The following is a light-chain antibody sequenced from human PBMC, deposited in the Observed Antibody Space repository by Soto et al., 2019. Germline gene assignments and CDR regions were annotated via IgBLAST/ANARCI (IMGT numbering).Light chain of an antibody. CDR2: AAS. Sequence: DIQMTQSPSSVSASVGDRVTMTCRASQGISSWLVWYQQKAGKAPKLLIYAASKLQSGVPSRFSGSGSGTEFPLIISSLQPESSATYYFQQANSFPPTFGQGTQGEIK. V-gene: IGKV1-12*01. CDR3: QQANSFPPT. J-gene: IGKJ1*01. CDR1: QGISSW.